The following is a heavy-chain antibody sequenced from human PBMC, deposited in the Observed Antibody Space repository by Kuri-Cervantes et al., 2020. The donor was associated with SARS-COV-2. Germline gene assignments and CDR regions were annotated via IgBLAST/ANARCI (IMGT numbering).Heavy chain of an antibody. D-gene: IGHD6-19*01. V-gene: IGHV3-33*08. Sequence: LSLTCVASGFTFSSYAMHWVRQAPGKGLEWVAFIWYDGTTKNYGESVKGRITISRDNSKNALFLQMNSLRVEDTAVYYCARGGEPSSRWYGLDVWGQGTTVTVSS. J-gene: IGHJ6*02. CDR2: IWYDGTTK. CDR1: GFTFSSYA. CDR3: ARGGEPSSRWYGLDV.